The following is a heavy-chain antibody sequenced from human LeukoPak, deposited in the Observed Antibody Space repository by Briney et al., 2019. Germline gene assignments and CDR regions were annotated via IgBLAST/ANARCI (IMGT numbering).Heavy chain of an antibody. CDR1: GGTFSSYI. CDR3: AREREPYDFWSGYSYNWFDP. J-gene: IGHJ5*02. V-gene: IGHV1-69*04. CDR2: IIPILGIA. Sequence: SVKVSCKASGGTFSSYIISWVRQAPGQGLEWMGRIIPILGIANYAQKFQGRVTITADKSTGTAYMELSSLRSEDTAVYYCAREREPYDFWSGYSYNWFDPWGQGTLLTVSS. D-gene: IGHD3-3*01.